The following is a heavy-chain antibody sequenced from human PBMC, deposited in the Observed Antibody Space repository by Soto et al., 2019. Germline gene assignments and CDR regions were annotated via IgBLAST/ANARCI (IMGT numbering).Heavy chain of an antibody. CDR2: IYYSGST. J-gene: IGHJ6*03. D-gene: IGHD2-15*01. Sequence: SETHSLTSTFSGGSSRSSSYYWGWIRKPPGKGLEWIGSIYYSGSTYYNPSLKSRVTISVDTSKNQFSLKLSSVTAADTAVYYCARHSCSGGSCYYYYYYMDVWGKGTTVTVSS. CDR3: ARHSCSGGSCYYYYYYMDV. V-gene: IGHV4-39*01. CDR1: GGSSRSSSYY.